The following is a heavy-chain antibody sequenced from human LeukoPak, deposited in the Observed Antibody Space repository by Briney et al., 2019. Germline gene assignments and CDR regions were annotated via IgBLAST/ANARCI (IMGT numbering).Heavy chain of an antibody. D-gene: IGHD6-13*01. CDR1: GGTFSSYA. V-gene: IGHV1-69*13. Sequence: ASVKVSCKASGGTFSSYAISWVRQAPGQGLEWMGGIIPIFGTANYAQKFQGRVTITADESTSTAYMELSSLRSEDTAVYYCALTPGYSSSWYGETRFDYWGRGTLVTVSS. CDR2: IIPIFGTA. J-gene: IGHJ4*02. CDR3: ALTPGYSSSWYGETRFDY.